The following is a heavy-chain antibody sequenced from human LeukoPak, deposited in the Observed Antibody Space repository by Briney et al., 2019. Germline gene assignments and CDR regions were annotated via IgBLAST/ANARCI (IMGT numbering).Heavy chain of an antibody. CDR3: AKDPSYDSSGTHDAFDI. D-gene: IGHD3-22*01. V-gene: IGHV3-23*01. Sequence: GGSLGLSCAASGFTFSSYAMSWVRQAPGKGLEWVSAISGSGGSTYYADSVKGRFTISRDNSKNTLYLQMNSLRAEDTAVYYCAKDPSYDSSGTHDAFDIWGQGTMVTVSS. CDR2: ISGSGGST. J-gene: IGHJ3*02. CDR1: GFTFSSYA.